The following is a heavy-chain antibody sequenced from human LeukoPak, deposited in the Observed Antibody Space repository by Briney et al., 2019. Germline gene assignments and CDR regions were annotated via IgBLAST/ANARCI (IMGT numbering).Heavy chain of an antibody. CDR2: ISYDGSNK. V-gene: IGHV3-30*18. CDR3: AELGITMIGGV. Sequence: GGSLRLSCAASGFTFSSYGMHWVRQTPGKGLEWVAVISYDGSNKYYADSVKGRFTISRDNAKNSLYLQMNSLRAEDTAVYYCAELGITMIGGVWGKGTTVTISS. J-gene: IGHJ6*04. D-gene: IGHD3-10*02. CDR1: GFTFSSYG.